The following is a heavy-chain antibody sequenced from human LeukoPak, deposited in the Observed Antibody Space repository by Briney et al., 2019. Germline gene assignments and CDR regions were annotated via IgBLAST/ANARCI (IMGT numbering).Heavy chain of an antibody. CDR2: INHSGST. V-gene: IGHV4-34*01. D-gene: IGHD2-15*01. CDR1: GGSFSGYY. Sequence: SETLSLTCAVYGGSFSGYYWSWIRQPPGKGLEWIGEINHSGSTNYNPSLKSRVTISVDTSKNQFSLKLSSVTAADTAVYYCARVMPIVVAVAATPWSSWFDPWGQGTLVTVSS. J-gene: IGHJ5*02. CDR3: ARVMPIVVAVAATPWSSWFDP.